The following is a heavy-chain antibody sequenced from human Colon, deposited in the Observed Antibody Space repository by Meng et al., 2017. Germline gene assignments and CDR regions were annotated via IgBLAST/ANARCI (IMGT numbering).Heavy chain of an antibody. CDR2: INHSGDT. CDR3: SSLLTLDY. CDR1: AGPFSGYY. Sequence: QVPLQQWGPGLLKPSETLTSTCSIKAGPFSGYYWSWIRQAPGKGLEWIGEINHSGDTHYNPSLKSRVSMSFDTSKKQFSLHLSSVTAADTAVYYCSSLLTLDYWGPGTLVTVSS. V-gene: IGHV4-34*02. D-gene: IGHD2-15*01. J-gene: IGHJ4*02.